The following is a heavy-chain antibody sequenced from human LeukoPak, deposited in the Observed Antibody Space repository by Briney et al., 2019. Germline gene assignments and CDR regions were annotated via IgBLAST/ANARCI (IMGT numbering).Heavy chain of an antibody. CDR2: MNPNSGNT. CDR3: ARGTPGWTGWFDP. Sequence: ASVKVSCKASGYTFTSYDINWVRQATGQGLEWTGWMNPNSGNTGYAQKFQGRVTMTRNTSISTAYMELSSLRSEDTAVCYCARGTPGWTGWFDPWGQETLVTVSS. CDR1: GYTFTSYD. V-gene: IGHV1-8*01. J-gene: IGHJ5*02. D-gene: IGHD6-19*01.